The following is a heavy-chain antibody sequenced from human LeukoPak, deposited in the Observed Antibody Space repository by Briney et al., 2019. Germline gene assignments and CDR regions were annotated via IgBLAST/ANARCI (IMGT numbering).Heavy chain of an antibody. V-gene: IGHV5-51*01. CDR1: GYSFTSYW. CDR2: IYPGDSDT. CDR3: ARGVEMATTPFDY. D-gene: IGHD5-24*01. Sequence: GESLKISCKGSGYSFTSYWIGWVRQMPGEGLEWMGIIYPGDSDTRYSPSFQGQVTISADKSISTAYLQWSSLKASDTAMYYCARGVEMATTPFDYWGQGTLVTVSS. J-gene: IGHJ4*02.